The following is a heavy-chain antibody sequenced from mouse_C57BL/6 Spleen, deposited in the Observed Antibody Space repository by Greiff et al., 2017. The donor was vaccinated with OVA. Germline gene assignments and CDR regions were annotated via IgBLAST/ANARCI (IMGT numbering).Heavy chain of an antibody. V-gene: IGHV1-50*01. J-gene: IGHJ1*03. D-gene: IGHD2-2*01. CDR3: ARRGYDWYFDV. CDR2: IDPSDSYT. Sequence: QVQLQQSGAELVKPGASVKLSCKASGYTFTSYWMQWVKQRPGQGLEWIGEIDPSDSYTNYNQKFKGKATLTVDTSSSTAYMQLSSLTSEDSAVYYCARRGYDWYFDVWGTGTTVTVSS. CDR1: GYTFTSYW.